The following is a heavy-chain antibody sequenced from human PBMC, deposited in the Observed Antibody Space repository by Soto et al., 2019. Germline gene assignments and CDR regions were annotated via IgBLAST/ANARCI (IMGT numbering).Heavy chain of an antibody. D-gene: IGHD3-22*01. CDR1: GGSISSYY. Sequence: SETLSLTCTVSGGSISSYYWSWIRQPPGKGLEWIGYIYYSGSTNYNPSLKSRVTISVDTSKNQFSLKLSSVTAADTAVYYCARGVIVVVGNYYYMDVWGKGTTVTVSS. CDR3: ARGVIVVVGNYYYMDV. J-gene: IGHJ6*03. V-gene: IGHV4-59*08. CDR2: IYYSGST.